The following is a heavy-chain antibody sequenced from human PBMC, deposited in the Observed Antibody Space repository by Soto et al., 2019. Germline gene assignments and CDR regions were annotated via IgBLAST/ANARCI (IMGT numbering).Heavy chain of an antibody. CDR3: AKDGGRFRGVVVAANPKFDY. V-gene: IGHV3-23*01. Sequence: EVQLLESGGGLVQPGGSLRLSCAASGFTFSSYAMSWVRQAPGKGLEWVSAISGSGGSTYYADSVKGRFTISRDNSKNTLYLQMNSLRAEDTAVYYCAKDGGRFRGVVVAANPKFDYWGQGTLVTVSS. D-gene: IGHD2-15*01. CDR1: GFTFSSYA. J-gene: IGHJ4*02. CDR2: ISGSGGST.